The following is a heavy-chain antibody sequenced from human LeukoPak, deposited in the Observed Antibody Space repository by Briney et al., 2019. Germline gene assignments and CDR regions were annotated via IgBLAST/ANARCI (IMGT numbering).Heavy chain of an antibody. J-gene: IGHJ4*02. CDR3: ARRAGAYSHPYDY. CDR1: GFTFSIHG. V-gene: IGHV3-23*01. Sequence: GGTLRLSCAASGFTFSIHGMNWVRQAPGKGLEWVSGISPSGGITYYTDSVKGRFTISRDNSKNTVSLQMNSLRAEDTAVYYCARRAGAYSHPYDYWGQGTLVTVSS. D-gene: IGHD4/OR15-4a*01. CDR2: ISPSGGIT.